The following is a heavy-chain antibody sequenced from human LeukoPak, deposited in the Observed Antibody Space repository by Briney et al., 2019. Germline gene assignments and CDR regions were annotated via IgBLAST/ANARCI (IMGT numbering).Heavy chain of an antibody. J-gene: IGHJ4*02. D-gene: IGHD4-17*01. CDR3: ARTGSTVTMLYPFDH. CDR2: IYYSGST. Sequence: SETLSLTCTVSGGSIRSYYWSWIRQPPGKGLEWIGYIYYSGSTNYNPSLKSRVSISVDTSKNQFSLKLSSATAADTAVYYCARTGSTVTMLYPFDHWGQGTLVTVSS. V-gene: IGHV4-59*01. CDR1: GGSIRSYY.